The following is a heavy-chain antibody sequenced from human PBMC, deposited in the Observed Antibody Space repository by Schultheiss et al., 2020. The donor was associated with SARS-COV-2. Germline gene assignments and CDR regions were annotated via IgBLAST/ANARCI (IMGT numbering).Heavy chain of an antibody. V-gene: IGHV3-30*03. CDR3: ARDPSYYYDSSGYGWFDP. D-gene: IGHD3-22*01. CDR1: GFTFSSYG. CDR2: ISYDGSNK. J-gene: IGHJ5*02. Sequence: GGSLRLSCAASGFTFSSYGMHWVRQAPGKGLEWVAVISYDGSNKYYADSVKGRFTISRDNSKNTLYLQMNSLRAEDTAVYYCARDPSYYYDSSGYGWFDPWGQGTLVTVSS.